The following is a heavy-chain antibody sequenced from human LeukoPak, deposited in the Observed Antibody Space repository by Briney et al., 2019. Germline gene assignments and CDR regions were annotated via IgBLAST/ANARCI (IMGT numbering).Heavy chain of an antibody. J-gene: IGHJ4*02. D-gene: IGHD5-18*01. CDR3: ATADTAMVTGVDY. Sequence: GGSLRLSCAASGFTFSSYWMSWVRQAPGKGLEWVANIKQDGSEKYYVDSVKGRFTISRDNAKNSLYLQMNSLRAEDTAVYYCATADTAMVTGVDYWGQGTLVTVSS. CDR1: GFTFSSYW. V-gene: IGHV3-7*01. CDR2: IKQDGSEK.